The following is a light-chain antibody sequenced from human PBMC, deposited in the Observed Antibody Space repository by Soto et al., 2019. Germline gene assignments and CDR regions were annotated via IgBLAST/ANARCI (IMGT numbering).Light chain of an antibody. CDR3: ISYTSDSNPYV. V-gene: IGLV2-14*01. CDR2: EVS. Sequence: QSVLTQPASVSGSPGQSITISCTGTSGDVGGYNYVSWYQHHPGKAPKLMISEVSNRPSGVSNHFSGSKSGNTASPTISGLQAEDEADYYCISYTSDSNPYVFGTGTKVTVL. J-gene: IGLJ1*01. CDR1: SGDVGGYNY.